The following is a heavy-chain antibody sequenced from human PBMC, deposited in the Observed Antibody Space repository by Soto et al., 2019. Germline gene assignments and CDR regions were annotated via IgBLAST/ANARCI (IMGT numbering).Heavy chain of an antibody. CDR1: GFPFSSYW. Sequence: EVQLVESGGDLVQRGGSLRLSCAASGFPFSSYWMHWVRHTPGKGLDWVARISGDGVTTYYADSVTGRFTVSRDNAKNTLSLQISGLRAEDTAVYYCAREYYGLLTGYYTDYWGQGTLGSVSS. J-gene: IGHJ4*02. V-gene: IGHV3-74*01. D-gene: IGHD3-9*01. CDR2: ISGDGVTT. CDR3: AREYYGLLTGYYTDY.